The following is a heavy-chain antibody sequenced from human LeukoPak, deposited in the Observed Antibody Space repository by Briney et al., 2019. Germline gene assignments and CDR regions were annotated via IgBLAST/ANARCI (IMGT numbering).Heavy chain of an antibody. D-gene: IGHD1-1*01. J-gene: IGHJ3*02. Sequence: TSETLSLTCTVSGGSISSYYWSWIRQPPGKGLEWIGSVYYSGSTYYNPSLKSRVTMSVDPANNQFSLRLTSVTAADTAVYYCAINWNDPISAFDIWGHGTVVSV. V-gene: IGHV4-59*04. CDR2: VYYSGST. CDR1: GGSISSYY. CDR3: AINWNDPISAFDI.